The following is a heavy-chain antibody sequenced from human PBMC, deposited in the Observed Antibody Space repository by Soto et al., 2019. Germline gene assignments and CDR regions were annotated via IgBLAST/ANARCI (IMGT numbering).Heavy chain of an antibody. J-gene: IGHJ6*02. CDR3: ARNSYGYKAYYYYGMDV. V-gene: IGHV5-51*01. CDR1: GYSFTSYW. CDR2: IYPGDSDT. Sequence: GESLKISCKGSGYSFTSYWIGWVRQIPGKGLEWMGIIYPGDSDTRYSPSFQGQVTISADKSISTAYLQWSSLKASDTAMYYCARNSYGYKAYYYYGMDVWGQGTTVTVSS. D-gene: IGHD5-18*01.